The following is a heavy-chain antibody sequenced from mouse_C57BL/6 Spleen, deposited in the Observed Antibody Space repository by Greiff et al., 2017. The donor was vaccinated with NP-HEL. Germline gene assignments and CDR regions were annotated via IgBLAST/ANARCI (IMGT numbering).Heavy chain of an antibody. D-gene: IGHD2-4*01. V-gene: IGHV1-64*01. CDR3: ANDYDRAWFAY. CDR2: IHPNSGST. CDR1: GYTFTSYW. Sequence: VQLQQPGAELVKPGASVKLSCKASGYTFTSYWMHWVKQRPGQGLEWIGMIHPNSGSTNYNEKFKSKATLTVDKSSSTAYMQLSSLTSEDSSVYYCANDYDRAWFAYWGQGTLVTVSA. J-gene: IGHJ3*01.